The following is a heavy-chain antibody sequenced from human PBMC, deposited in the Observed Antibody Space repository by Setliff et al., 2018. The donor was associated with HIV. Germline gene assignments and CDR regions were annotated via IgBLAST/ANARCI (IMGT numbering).Heavy chain of an antibody. CDR3: ARASSGYLIVHY. D-gene: IGHD3-22*01. CDR1: GGSISSGDYY. V-gene: IGHV4-30-4*01. Sequence: SETLSLTCTVSGGSISSGDYYWSWIRQPPGKGLEWIGYTYYGGYTQYSPSLKSRVTISVDTSKNQSSLKLRSVSAADTAVYYCARASSGYLIVHYWGQGTLVTVSS. J-gene: IGHJ4*02. CDR2: TYYGGYT.